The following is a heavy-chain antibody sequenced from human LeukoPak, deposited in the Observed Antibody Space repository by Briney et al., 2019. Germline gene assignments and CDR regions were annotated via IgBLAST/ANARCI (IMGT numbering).Heavy chain of an antibody. CDR1: GFSFSTYW. V-gene: IGHV3-7*01. CDR2: IGQDGSEK. CDR3: ARALYPNAGLFDY. Sequence: PGGSLSLSCAASGFSFSTYWMNWVRQAPGKGLEWVANIGQDGSEKHYVDSVEGRFSISRENARDSLYLQMNSLRAEDTAVYYCARALYPNAGLFDYWGQGALVTVSS. D-gene: IGHD2-15*01. J-gene: IGHJ4*02.